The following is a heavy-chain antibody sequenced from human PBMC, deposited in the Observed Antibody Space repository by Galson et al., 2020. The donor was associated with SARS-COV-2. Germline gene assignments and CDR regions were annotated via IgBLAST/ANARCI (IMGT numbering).Heavy chain of an antibody. J-gene: IGHJ2*01. D-gene: IGHD6-19*01. CDR3: ARERDSSGWSHWYFDL. Sequence: GESLKISCAASGFTFSSYDMHWVRQATGKGLEWVSAIGTAGDTYYPGSVKGRFTISRENAKNSLYLQMNSLRAGDTAVYYCARERDSSGWSHWYFDLWGRGTLVTVSS. CDR1: GFTFSSYD. V-gene: IGHV3-13*01. CDR2: IGTAGDT.